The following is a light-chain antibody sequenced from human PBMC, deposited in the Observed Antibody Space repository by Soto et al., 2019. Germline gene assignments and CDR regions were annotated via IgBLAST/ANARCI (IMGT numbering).Light chain of an antibody. Sequence: QSVLTQPPSASGSPGQSVTISCTRTSSDVGGYNYVSWYQQHPGKAPKLMIYEVSKRPSGVPDRFSGSKSGNTASLTVSGLQAEDEADYYCSSYAGSNNFVVFGGGTKLTVL. CDR2: EVS. V-gene: IGLV2-8*01. CDR3: SSYAGSNNFVV. J-gene: IGLJ2*01. CDR1: SSDVGGYNY.